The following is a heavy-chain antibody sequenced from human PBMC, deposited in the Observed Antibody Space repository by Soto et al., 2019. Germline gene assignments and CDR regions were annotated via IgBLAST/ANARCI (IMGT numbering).Heavy chain of an antibody. J-gene: IGHJ4*02. Sequence: GGSLRLSCAASGFTFSSYAMHWVRQAPGKGLEWVAVISYDGSNKYYADSVKGRFTISRDNSKNTLYLQMNSLRAEDTAVFYCARGYCYSVYWGQGTLVTVAS. CDR1: GFTFSSYA. V-gene: IGHV3-30-3*01. D-gene: IGHD2-15*01. CDR3: ARGYCYSVY. CDR2: ISYDGSNK.